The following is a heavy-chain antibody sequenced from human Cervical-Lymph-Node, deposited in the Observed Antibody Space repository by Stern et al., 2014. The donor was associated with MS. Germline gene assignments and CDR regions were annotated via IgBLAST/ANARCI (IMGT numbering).Heavy chain of an antibody. CDR1: GGSISSGDYY. CDR3: ARGFTHNYAASFDP. V-gene: IGHV4-31*03. D-gene: IGHD2-2*01. CDR2: IYHSGST. J-gene: IGHJ5*02. Sequence: QLQLQESGPGLVKPSQTLSLTCTVSGGSISSGDYYWTWIRQHPGKGLEWIGYIYHSGSTLYTPSLKSRVSISVDTSKNQFSLKLSSVTAADTAVYYCARGFTHNYAASFDPWGQGTLVTVSS.